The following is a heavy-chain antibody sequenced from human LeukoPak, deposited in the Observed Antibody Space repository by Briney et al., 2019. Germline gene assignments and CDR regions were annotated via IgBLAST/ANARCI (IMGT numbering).Heavy chain of an antibody. CDR3: ARDEGIAARPAIDY. CDR1: GFTFSSYG. J-gene: IGHJ4*02. CDR2: IWYDGSNK. V-gene: IGHV3-33*01. D-gene: IGHD6-6*01. Sequence: GGSLRLSCAASGFTFSSYGMHWVRQAPGKGLEWVAVIWYDGSNKYYADSVKGRFTISRDNSKNTLYLQMNSLRAEDTAVYYCARDEGIAARPAIDYWGQGTLVTVSS.